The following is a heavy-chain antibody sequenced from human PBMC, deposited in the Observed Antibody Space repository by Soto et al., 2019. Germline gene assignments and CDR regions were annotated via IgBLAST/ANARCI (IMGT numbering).Heavy chain of an antibody. Sequence: ASVKVSCKASGYTFTSYYMHWVRQAPGQGLEWMGIINPSGGSTSYAQKFQGRVTMTRDTSTSTVYMELSSLRSEDTAVYYCARAYHDILTGVPSDAFDIWGQGTMVTFS. D-gene: IGHD3-9*01. CDR3: ARAYHDILTGVPSDAFDI. J-gene: IGHJ3*02. CDR1: GYTFTSYY. CDR2: INPSGGST. V-gene: IGHV1-46*01.